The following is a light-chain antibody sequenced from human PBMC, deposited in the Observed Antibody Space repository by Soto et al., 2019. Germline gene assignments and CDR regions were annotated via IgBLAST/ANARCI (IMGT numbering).Light chain of an antibody. CDR1: SSNIGNDS. CDR2: RNN. Sequence: QSVLTQPPSASGTPGQRLTISCSGSSSNIGNDSVYWCQRLPGTAPKFLIYRNNERPSGVPHRFSGSKSGTSASPAISGLQPEDEADYYCMSYIASTTTHWVLGGGTKLTVL. V-gene: IGLV1-44*01. CDR3: MSYIASTTTHWV. J-gene: IGLJ3*02.